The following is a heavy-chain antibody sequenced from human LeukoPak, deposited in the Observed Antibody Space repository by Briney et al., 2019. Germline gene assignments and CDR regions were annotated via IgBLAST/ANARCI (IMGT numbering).Heavy chain of an antibody. D-gene: IGHD3-10*01. CDR3: ASPGELLWFGEFHC. CDR1: GGSISSYY. V-gene: IGHV4-59*01. Sequence: SETLSLTCTVSGGSISSYYWSWIRQPPGKGLEWIGYIYYSGSTNYNPSLKSRVTISVDTSKNQFSLKLSSVTAEDTAVYYCASPGELLWFGEFHCWGQGTLVTVSS. CDR2: IYYSGST. J-gene: IGHJ4*02.